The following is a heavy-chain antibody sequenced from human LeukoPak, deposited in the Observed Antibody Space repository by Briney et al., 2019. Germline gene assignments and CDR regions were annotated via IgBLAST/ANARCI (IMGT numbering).Heavy chain of an antibody. CDR3: AREEGYCSGGSCYSGYFDY. V-gene: IGHV3-33*01. CDR2: IWYDGSNK. Sequence: GGPLRLSCAASGFTFSSYGMHWVRQAPGKGLEWVAVIWYDGSNKYYADSVKGRFTISRDNSKNTLYLQMNSLRAEDTAVYYCAREEGYCSGGSCYSGYFDYWGQGTLVTVSS. J-gene: IGHJ4*02. D-gene: IGHD2-15*01. CDR1: GFTFSSYG.